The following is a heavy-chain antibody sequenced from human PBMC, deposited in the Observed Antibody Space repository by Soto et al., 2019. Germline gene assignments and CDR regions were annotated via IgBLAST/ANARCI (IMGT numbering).Heavy chain of an antibody. CDR3: RIVVVPASIMRTDCFVP. J-gene: IGHJ5*02. CDR2: ISGSGGST. V-gene: IGHV3-23*01. D-gene: IGHD2-2*02. CDR1: GFTFSSYA. Sequence: GGSLRLSCAASGFTFSSYAMSWVLQAPWKGLEWVSAISGSGGSTYYADSVKGRFTISRDNSKNTLYLQMNSLRAEDTAVYYCRIVVVPASIMRTDCFVPWGQGTLVTVSS.